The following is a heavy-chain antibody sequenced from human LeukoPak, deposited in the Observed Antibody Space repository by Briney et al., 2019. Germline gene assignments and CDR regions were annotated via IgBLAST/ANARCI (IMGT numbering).Heavy chain of an antibody. CDR1: GGSFSGYY. V-gene: IGHV4-34*01. J-gene: IGHJ3*02. CDR2: INHSGST. Sequence: SETLSLTCAVYGGSFSGYYWSWIRQPPGKGLEWIGEINHSGSTNYNPSLKSRVTISVNTSKDQFFSKLSSVTAADTAVYYCARFGYGYDILTCYAHDDFDIWGQGTMVTVSS. D-gene: IGHD3-9*01. CDR3: ARFGYGYDILTCYAHDDFDI.